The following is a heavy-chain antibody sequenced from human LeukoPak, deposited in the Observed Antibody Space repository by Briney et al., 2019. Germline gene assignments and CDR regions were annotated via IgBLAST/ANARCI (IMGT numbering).Heavy chain of an antibody. Sequence: GGSLRLSCAASGFTFSSYGMHWVRQAPGKGLEWVAFIRYDGSNKYYADSVKGRFTISRDNSQNTLYLQMNSLRAEDTAVYYCAKDLAAGTTGGDWFDPWGQGTLVTVSS. V-gene: IGHV3-30*02. J-gene: IGHJ5*02. D-gene: IGHD1-7*01. CDR2: IRYDGSNK. CDR1: GFTFSSYG. CDR3: AKDLAAGTTGGDWFDP.